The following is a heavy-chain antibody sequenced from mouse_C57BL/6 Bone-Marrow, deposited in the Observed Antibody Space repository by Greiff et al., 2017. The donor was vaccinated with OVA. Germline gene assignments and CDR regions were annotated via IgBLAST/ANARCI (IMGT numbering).Heavy chain of an antibody. CDR1: GFTFSDYY. CDR2: ISNGGGST. Sequence: EVQWVESGGGLVQPGGSLKLSCAASGFTFSDYYMYWVRQTPEKRLEWVAYISNGGGSTYYPDTVKGRFTISRDNAKNTLYLQMSRLKSEDTAMYYCARHDYSNYAMDYWGQGTSVTVSS. J-gene: IGHJ4*01. V-gene: IGHV5-12*01. CDR3: ARHDYSNYAMDY. D-gene: IGHD2-4*01.